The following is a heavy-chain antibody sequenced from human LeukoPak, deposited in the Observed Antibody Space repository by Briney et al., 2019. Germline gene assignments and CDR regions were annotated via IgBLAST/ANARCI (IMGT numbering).Heavy chain of an antibody. CDR1: GFTFSSYA. Sequence: GGSLRLSCAASGFTFSSYAMSWVRQAPGKGLEWVSAISGSGGSTYYADSVKGRFTISRDNSKNTLYLQMNSLRAEDTAVYYCAKGDGSGYYYTPIDYWGQGTLVTVSS. CDR2: ISGSGGST. J-gene: IGHJ4*02. V-gene: IGHV3-23*01. D-gene: IGHD3-22*01. CDR3: AKGDGSGYYYTPIDY.